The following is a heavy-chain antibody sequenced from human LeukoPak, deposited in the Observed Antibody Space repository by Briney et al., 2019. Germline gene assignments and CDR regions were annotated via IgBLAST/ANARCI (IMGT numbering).Heavy chain of an antibody. V-gene: IGHV3-23*01. D-gene: IGHD3-10*01. Sequence: GGSLRLSCAVSGFTFSSYAMSWVRQAPGKGLEWVSDISGSGGSTYYADSVKGRFTISRDNSKNTLYLQMNSLRAEDTAVYYCARDKEWFGELLSNWFDPWGQGTLVTVSS. CDR2: ISGSGGST. CDR3: ARDKEWFGELLSNWFDP. CDR1: GFTFSSYA. J-gene: IGHJ5*02.